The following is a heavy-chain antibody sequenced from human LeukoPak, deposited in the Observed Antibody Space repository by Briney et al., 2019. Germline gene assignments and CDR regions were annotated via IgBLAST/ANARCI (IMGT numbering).Heavy chain of an antibody. Sequence: GGSLRLSCAASGFTFSSYAMSWVRQAPGKGLVWVSRINSDGSSTSYADSVKGRFTISRDNAKNTLYLQMNSLRAEDTAVYYCARVPRAAVAENFDYWGQGTLVTVSS. CDR1: GFTFSSYA. CDR3: ARVPRAAVAENFDY. D-gene: IGHD6-19*01. V-gene: IGHV3-74*01. CDR2: INSDGSST. J-gene: IGHJ4*02.